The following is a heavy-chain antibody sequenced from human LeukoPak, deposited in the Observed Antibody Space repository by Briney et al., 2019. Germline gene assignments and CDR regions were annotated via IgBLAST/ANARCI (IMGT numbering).Heavy chain of an antibody. V-gene: IGHV4-59*08. J-gene: IGHJ4*02. D-gene: IGHD6-19*01. CDR1: GGSISSHY. CDR3: ARQLGVAVAGNPFDY. CDR2: ISYSGST. Sequence: PSETLSLTCTVSGGSISSHYWSWIRQPPGKGLEWIGYISYSGSTKYNPSLQSRVTISVDTSRNQFSLKLSSVTAADTAVYFCARQLGVAVAGNPFDYWGQGTLVTVSS.